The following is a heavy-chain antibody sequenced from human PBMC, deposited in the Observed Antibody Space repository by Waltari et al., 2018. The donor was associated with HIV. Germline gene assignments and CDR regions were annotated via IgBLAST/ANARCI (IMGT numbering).Heavy chain of an antibody. J-gene: IGHJ6*02. D-gene: IGHD3-16*01. V-gene: IGHV1-69*13. CDR3: AAKLTAQNNWVGKYYYGMDV. CDR1: GGTFSSYA. CDR2: IIPNFGTA. Sequence: QVQLVQSGAEVKKPGSSVKVSCTASGGTFSSYAISWVRQAHGQGLEWMGGIIPNFGTANYAQKFQGRVTITADESTSTAYMELSSLRSEDTAVYYCAAKLTAQNNWVGKYYYGMDVWGQGTTVTVSS.